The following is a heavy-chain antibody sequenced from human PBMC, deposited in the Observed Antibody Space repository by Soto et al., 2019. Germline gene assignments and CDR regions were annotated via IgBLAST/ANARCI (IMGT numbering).Heavy chain of an antibody. V-gene: IGHV1-2*04. CDR2: INPNSGGT. D-gene: IGHD4-17*01. J-gene: IGHJ6*02. Sequence: ASVKVSCKASGYTFTGYYMHWVRQAPGQGLEWMGWINPNSGGTNYAQKFQGWVTMTRDTSISTAYMELSRLRSDDTAVYYCARDYGDYPWIYSYGMDVWGQGTTVTVSS. CDR3: ARDYGDYPWIYSYGMDV. CDR1: GYTFTGYY.